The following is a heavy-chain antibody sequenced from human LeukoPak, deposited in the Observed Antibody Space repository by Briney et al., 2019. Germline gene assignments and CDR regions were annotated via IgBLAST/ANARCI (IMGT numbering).Heavy chain of an antibody. Sequence: GGSLRLSCAASGFTFSSYGMSWVRQAPGKGREWVATISARGDNTYYADSVKGRFTISRDNSKKKLYLQMNSLRAEDTAVYYCAKGYYGSGTYGWFDPWGQGTLVTVSS. CDR3: AKGYYGSGTYGWFDP. CDR2: ISARGDNT. V-gene: IGHV3-23*01. D-gene: IGHD3-10*01. J-gene: IGHJ5*02. CDR1: GFTFSSYG.